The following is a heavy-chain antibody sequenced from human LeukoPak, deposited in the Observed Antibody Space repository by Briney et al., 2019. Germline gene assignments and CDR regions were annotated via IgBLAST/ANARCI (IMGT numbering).Heavy chain of an antibody. V-gene: IGHV3-64*01. Sequence: GGSLRLSCAASGFTFSSYAMHWVRQAPGKGLEYVSAISSNGGSTYYANSVKGRFTISRDNSKNTLYLQMGSLRAEDTAVYYCARDLRAGLLPLEDYWGQGTLVTVSS. J-gene: IGHJ4*02. CDR2: ISSNGGST. CDR1: GFTFSSYA. D-gene: IGHD4-17*01. CDR3: ARDLRAGLLPLEDY.